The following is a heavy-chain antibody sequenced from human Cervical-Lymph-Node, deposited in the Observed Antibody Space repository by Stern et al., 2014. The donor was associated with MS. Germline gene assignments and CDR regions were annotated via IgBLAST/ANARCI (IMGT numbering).Heavy chain of an antibody. V-gene: IGHV3-30*04. CDR1: GFTFSSFA. CDR2: ISHNGATT. CDR3: ASRGTPFDVTSINEY. Sequence: VQLLESGGGVVQPGRSLRLSCAASGFTFSSFAMHWVRQAPGKGLEWGAVISHNGATTYYEDSVKGRFTISRDNSKDTVFLQMNSLRPEDTAVYYCASRGTPFDVTSINEYWGQGTLVTVSS. J-gene: IGHJ4*02. D-gene: IGHD1-1*01.